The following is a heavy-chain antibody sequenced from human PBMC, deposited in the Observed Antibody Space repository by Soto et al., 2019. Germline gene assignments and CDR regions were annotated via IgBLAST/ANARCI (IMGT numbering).Heavy chain of an antibody. V-gene: IGHV4-59*08. D-gene: IGHD3-3*01. CDR1: GGYIRNNY. CDR2: IYYTGTS. J-gene: IGHJ4*02. Sequence: ASETLSLTCTVSGGYIRNNYWSWIRQPPGKGLEWVGYIYYTGTSKYNPSLKSRVTISVDSSKNQFSLKLDSVTAADTAVYYCARLGGYYQAFDNWGQGTLVTVSS. CDR3: ARLGGYYQAFDN.